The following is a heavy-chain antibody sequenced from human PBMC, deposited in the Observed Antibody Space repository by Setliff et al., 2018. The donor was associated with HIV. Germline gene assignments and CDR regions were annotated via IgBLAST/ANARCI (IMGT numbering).Heavy chain of an antibody. J-gene: IGHJ6*03. CDR1: GGSFSDYS. Sequence: KPSETLSLTCAVYGGSFSDYSWTWIRQPPGRGLEWIGEINHSGSTSYNPSLKSRVSMSVDTSKNQFSLKLSSVTAADTAIFYCARATTGYSSTWYRNGLTYYYYMDVWGRGTKVTVSS. CDR2: INHSGST. D-gene: IGHD6-13*01. CDR3: ARATTGYSSTWYRNGLTYYYYMDV. V-gene: IGHV4-34*01.